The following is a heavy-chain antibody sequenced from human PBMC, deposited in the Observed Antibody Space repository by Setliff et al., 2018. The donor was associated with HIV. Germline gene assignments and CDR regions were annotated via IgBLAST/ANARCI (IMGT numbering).Heavy chain of an antibody. Sequence: SETLSLTCAVYGGSFSGYYWSWIRQPPGKGLEWIGEIDHRGSTNYNPSLKSRVTISVDTSKNHFSLNVSSLTAADTALYFCARLMSNWDYFDYWGQGTQVTVSS. D-gene: IGHD3-16*01. CDR2: IDHRGST. CDR1: GGSFSGYY. V-gene: IGHV4-34*01. CDR3: ARLMSNWDYFDY. J-gene: IGHJ4*02.